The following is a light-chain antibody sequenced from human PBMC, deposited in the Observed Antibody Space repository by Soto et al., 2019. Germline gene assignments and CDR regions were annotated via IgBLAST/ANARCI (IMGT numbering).Light chain of an antibody. CDR1: QXVLYISNNKNH. V-gene: IGKV4-1*01. CDR3: QQYYSTPRT. CDR2: WAS. Sequence: DIVMTHSPDSLSVSLAERATINXXSSQXVLYISNNKNHLAWYQQRPGQPPKXXFSWASTRESGVPDRFSASGSGTDFTLSIGSLQAEDVAVYYCQQYYSTPRTFGQGTKVDIK. J-gene: IGKJ1*01.